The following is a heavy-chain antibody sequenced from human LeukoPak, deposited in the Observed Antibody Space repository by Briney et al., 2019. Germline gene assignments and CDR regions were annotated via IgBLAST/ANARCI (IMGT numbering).Heavy chain of an antibody. V-gene: IGHV3-23*01. CDR3: AKFGYDFWSGYRKFDY. J-gene: IGHJ4*02. CDR1: GFTFSSYA. D-gene: IGHD3-3*01. Sequence: PGGSLRLSYAASGFTFSSYAMSWVRQAPGRGLEWVSAISGSGGSTYYADSVKGRFTISRDNSKNTLYLQMNSLRAEDTAVYYCAKFGYDFWSGYRKFDYWGQGTLVTVSS. CDR2: ISGSGGST.